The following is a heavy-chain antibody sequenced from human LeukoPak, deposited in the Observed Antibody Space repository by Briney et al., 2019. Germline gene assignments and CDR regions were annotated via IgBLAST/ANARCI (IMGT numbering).Heavy chain of an antibody. CDR2: IQNDGSSI. CDR3: VCYGIAPPY. Sequence: PGGSLRLSCEASGFTFSSYWMHWVRQAPAKGPEWVSRIQNDGSSIVYADSVKGRFTISRDNAKNTLYLQMNTLRVEDTAVYYCVCYGIAPPYWGQGTLVTVSS. J-gene: IGHJ4*02. CDR1: GFTFSSYW. D-gene: IGHD2-8*01. V-gene: IGHV3-74*01.